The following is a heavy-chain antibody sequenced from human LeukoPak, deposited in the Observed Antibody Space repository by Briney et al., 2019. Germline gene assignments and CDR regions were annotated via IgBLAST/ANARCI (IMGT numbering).Heavy chain of an antibody. CDR3: AREAVVDTAMLFDY. J-gene: IGHJ4*02. CDR2: IYYSGST. CDR1: GGSISSYY. Sequence: SETLSLTCTVSGGSISSYYWSWIRQPPGKGLEWIGYIYYSGSTNYNTSLKSRVTISVDTSKNQFSLKLSSVTAADTAVYYCAREAVVDTAMLFDYWGQGTLDTVSS. D-gene: IGHD5-18*01. V-gene: IGHV4-59*01.